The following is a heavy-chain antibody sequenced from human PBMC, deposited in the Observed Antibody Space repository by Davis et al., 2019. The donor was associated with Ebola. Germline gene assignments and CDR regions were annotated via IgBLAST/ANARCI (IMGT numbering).Heavy chain of an antibody. D-gene: IGHD1-14*01. Sequence: GESLKISCAASGFTFSSYWMHWVRQAPGKGLVWVSRINSDGSSTSYADSVKGRFTISRDNAKNTLNLQMNSLRAEDTAVYYCARWTGGIDYWGQGTLVTVSS. CDR2: INSDGSST. J-gene: IGHJ4*02. CDR1: GFTFSSYW. CDR3: ARWTGGIDY. V-gene: IGHV3-74*01.